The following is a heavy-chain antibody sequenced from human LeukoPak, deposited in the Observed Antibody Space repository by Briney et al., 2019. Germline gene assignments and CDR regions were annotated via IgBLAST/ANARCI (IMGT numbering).Heavy chain of an antibody. CDR2: INPNSGGT. Sequence: LGASVKVSCKASGYTFTGYYMHWVRQAPGQGLEWMGWINPNSGGTNYAQKFQGRVTMTRDTSISTAYMELSRLRSDDTAVYYCARVMRYYYYYYMDVWGKGTTVTVSS. CDR1: GYTFTGYY. V-gene: IGHV1-2*03. J-gene: IGHJ6*03. CDR3: ARVMRYYYYYYMDV.